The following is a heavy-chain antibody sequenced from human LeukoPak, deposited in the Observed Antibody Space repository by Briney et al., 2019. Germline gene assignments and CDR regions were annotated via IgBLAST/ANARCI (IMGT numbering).Heavy chain of an antibody. Sequence: PVVPLRLSCAASGFTFSSYEMNWVRQAPGKGLEWVSYISSSRSTIYYADSAKGRFTISRDNAKNSLYLQMNSLRAEDMAVYYCARDRGVTTVTDAEYFQHWGQGTLVTVSS. V-gene: IGHV3-48*03. CDR2: ISSSRSTI. D-gene: IGHD4-11*01. CDR1: GFTFSSYE. J-gene: IGHJ1*01. CDR3: ARDRGVTTVTDAEYFQH.